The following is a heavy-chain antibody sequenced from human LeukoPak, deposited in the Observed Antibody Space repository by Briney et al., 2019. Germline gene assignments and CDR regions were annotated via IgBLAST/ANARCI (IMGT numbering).Heavy chain of an antibody. CDR3: AKDLATKPYYYYYYGMDV. Sequence: GGSLRLSCAASGFTFDDPAMHWVRQAPGKGLEWVSGISGKSGSIGYADSVKGRFTISRDNAKNSLYLQMNSLRAEDTALYYCAKDLATKPYYYYYYGMDVWGQGTTVTVSS. V-gene: IGHV3-9*01. CDR1: GFTFDDPA. CDR2: ISGKSGSI. J-gene: IGHJ6*02. D-gene: IGHD5-12*01.